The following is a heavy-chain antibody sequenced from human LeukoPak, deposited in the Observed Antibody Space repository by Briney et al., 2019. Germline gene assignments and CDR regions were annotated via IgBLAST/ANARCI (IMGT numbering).Heavy chain of an antibody. CDR3: ASRDSEKERRAY. J-gene: IGHJ4*02. CDR2: IIPILGIA. D-gene: IGHD6-25*01. V-gene: IGHV1-69*04. CDR1: GGTFSSYA. Sequence: ASVKVSCKASGGTFSSYAISWVRQAPGQGLEWMGRIIPILGIANYAQKFQGRVTITADKSTSTAYMELSSLRSEDTAVYYCASRDSEKERRAYWGQGTLVTVSS.